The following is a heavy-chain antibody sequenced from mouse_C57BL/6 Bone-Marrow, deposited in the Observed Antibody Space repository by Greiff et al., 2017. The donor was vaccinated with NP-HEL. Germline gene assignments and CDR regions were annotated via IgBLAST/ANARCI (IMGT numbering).Heavy chain of an antibody. CDR3: TTDNYGGY. Sequence: VQLQQSGAELVRPGASVKLSCTASGFNIKDDYMHWVKQRPEQGLEWIGWIDPENGDTEYASKFQGKATITADTSSNTAYLQLSSLTSEDTAVYYCTTDNYGGYWGQGTTLTVSS. CDR2: IDPENGDT. V-gene: IGHV14-4*01. CDR1: GFNIKDDY. J-gene: IGHJ2*01. D-gene: IGHD1-1*01.